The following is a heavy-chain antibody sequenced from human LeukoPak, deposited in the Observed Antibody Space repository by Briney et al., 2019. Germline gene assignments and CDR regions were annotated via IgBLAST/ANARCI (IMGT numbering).Heavy chain of an antibody. J-gene: IGHJ4*02. V-gene: IGHV4-34*01. CDR3: ATGRCSSTSCPFDY. CDR1: GGSFSGYY. D-gene: IGHD2-2*01. Sequence: PSETQSLTCAVYGGSFSGYYWSWIRQPPGKGLEWIGEINHSGSTNYNPSLKSRVTISVDTSKNQFSLKLSSVTAADTAVYYCATGRCSSTSCPFDYWGQGTLVTVSS. CDR2: INHSGST.